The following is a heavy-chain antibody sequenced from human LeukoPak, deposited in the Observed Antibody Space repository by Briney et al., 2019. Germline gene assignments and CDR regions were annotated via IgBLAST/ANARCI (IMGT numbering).Heavy chain of an antibody. Sequence: SETLSLTCTVSGDSISSHKWWWCWVRQSPGKGLEWIGEISHSGSTTYNPSLKSRVTISVDTSKNQFSLKLSSVTAADTAVYYCARDGGVHMPYYFDYWGQGTLVTVSS. CDR1: GDSISSHKW. CDR2: ISHSGST. D-gene: IGHD3-16*01. V-gene: IGHV4-4*02. CDR3: ARDGGVHMPYYFDY. J-gene: IGHJ4*02.